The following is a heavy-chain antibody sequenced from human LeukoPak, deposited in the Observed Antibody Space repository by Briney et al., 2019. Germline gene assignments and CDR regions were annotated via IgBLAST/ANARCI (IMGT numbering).Heavy chain of an antibody. CDR2: IYYSGST. Sequence: PSETLSLTCTVSGGSISSSSYYWGWIRQPPGKGLEWIGYIYYSGSTNYNPSLKSRVTISVDTSKNQFSLKLSSVTAADTAVYYCCGGDFSSWFDPWGQGTLVTVSS. J-gene: IGHJ5*02. CDR1: GGSISSSSYY. V-gene: IGHV4-61*05. D-gene: IGHD2-21*02. CDR3: CGGDFSSWFDP.